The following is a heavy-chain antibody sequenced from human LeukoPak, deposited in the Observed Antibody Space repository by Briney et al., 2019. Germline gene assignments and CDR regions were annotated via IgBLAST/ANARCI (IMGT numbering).Heavy chain of an antibody. V-gene: IGHV3-30-3*01. CDR1: GFTFSSYA. D-gene: IGHD3-9*01. CDR3: ARDGTGQTHYFDY. CDR2: ISYDGSNK. J-gene: IGHJ4*02. Sequence: GGSLRLSCAASGFTFSSYAVHWVRQAPGKGLEWVAVISYDGSNKYYADSVKGRFTISRDNSKNTLYLQMNSLRAEDTAVYYCARDGTGQTHYFDYWGQGTLVTVSS.